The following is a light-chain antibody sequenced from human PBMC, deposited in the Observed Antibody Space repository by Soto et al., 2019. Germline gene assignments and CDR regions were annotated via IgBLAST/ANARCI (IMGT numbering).Light chain of an antibody. V-gene: IGLV2-8*01. CDR3: AAWDDSLNGPGYV. CDR1: SSDVGGYNY. Sequence: QSALTQPPSASGSPGQSVAISCTGTSSDVGGYNYVSWYQQHPGKAPKLMIYEVNKRPSGVPDRFSGSKSGTSASLAISGLQSEDEADYYCAAWDDSLNGPGYVFGTGTKVTVL. CDR2: EVN. J-gene: IGLJ1*01.